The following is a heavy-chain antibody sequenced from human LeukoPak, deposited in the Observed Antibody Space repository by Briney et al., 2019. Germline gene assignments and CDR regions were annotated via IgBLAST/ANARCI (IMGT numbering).Heavy chain of an antibody. CDR1: GFTFSSYS. J-gene: IGHJ4*02. CDR2: ISSSGSYI. Sequence: PGGSLRLSCAASGFTFSSYSMNWVRQAPGKGLEWVSSISSSGSYIYYADSVKGRFTISRDNAKNSLYLQMNSLRAEDTAVYYCARSLAAAELATPYWGQGTLVTVSS. CDR3: ARSLAAAELATPY. V-gene: IGHV3-21*01. D-gene: IGHD6-13*01.